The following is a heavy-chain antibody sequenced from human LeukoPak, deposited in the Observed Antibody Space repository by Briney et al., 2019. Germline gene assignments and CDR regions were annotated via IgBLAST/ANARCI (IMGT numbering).Heavy chain of an antibody. CDR3: ARDCSGGSCYPDAFDI. Sequence: SETLSLTCAVYGGSFSGYYWSWIRQPPGKGLEWIGYIYYSGSTYYNPSLKSRVTISVDTSKNQFSLKLSSVTAADTAVYYCARDCSGGSCYPDAFDIWGQGTMVTVSS. V-gene: IGHV4-30-4*08. CDR2: IYYSGST. D-gene: IGHD2-15*01. CDR1: GGSFSGYY. J-gene: IGHJ3*02.